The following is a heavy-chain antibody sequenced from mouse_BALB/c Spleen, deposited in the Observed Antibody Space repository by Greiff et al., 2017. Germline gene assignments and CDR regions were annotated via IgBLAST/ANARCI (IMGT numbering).Heavy chain of an antibody. Sequence: EVQLVESGGGLVQPGGSLKLSCAASGFTFSSYTMSWVRQTPEKRLEWVAYISNGGGSTYYPDTVKGRFTISRDNAKNTLYLQMSSLKSEDTAMYYCARQGTGTEAMDYWGQGTSVTVSS. J-gene: IGHJ4*01. D-gene: IGHD4-1*01. CDR1: GFTFSSYT. CDR2: ISNGGGST. CDR3: ARQGTGTEAMDY. V-gene: IGHV5-12-2*01.